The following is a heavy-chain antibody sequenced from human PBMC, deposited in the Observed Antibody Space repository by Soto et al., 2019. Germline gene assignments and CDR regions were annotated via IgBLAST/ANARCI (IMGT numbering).Heavy chain of an antibody. J-gene: IGHJ6*02. Sequence: ASVKVSCKASGYTFTSYDINWVRQATGQGLEWMGWMNPNSGNTGYAQKFQGRVTMTRNTSISTAYMELSSLRSEDTAVYYCARDASGFLYYYYYYGMDVWGQGTTVTVSS. CDR1: GYTFTSYD. CDR3: ARDASGFLYYYYYYGMDV. CDR2: MNPNSGNT. V-gene: IGHV1-8*01. D-gene: IGHD3-3*01.